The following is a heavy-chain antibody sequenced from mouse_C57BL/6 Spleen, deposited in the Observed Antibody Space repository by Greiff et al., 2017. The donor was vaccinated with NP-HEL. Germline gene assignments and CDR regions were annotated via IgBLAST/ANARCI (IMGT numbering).Heavy chain of an antibody. CDR3: AIITTVVATRAY. CDR1: GYTFTSYW. CDR2: IYPSDSET. Sequence: QVQLKQSGAELVRPGSSVKLSCKASGYTFTSYWMDWVKQRPGQGLEWIGNIYPSDSETHYNQKFKDKATLTVDKSSSTAYMQLSSLTSEDSAVYYCAIITTVVATRAYWGQGTLVTVSA. D-gene: IGHD1-1*01. J-gene: IGHJ3*01. V-gene: IGHV1-61*01.